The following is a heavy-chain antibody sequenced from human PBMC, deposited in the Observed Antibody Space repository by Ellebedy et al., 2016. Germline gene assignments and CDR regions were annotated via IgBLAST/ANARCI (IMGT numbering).Heavy chain of an antibody. V-gene: IGHV1-24*01. CDR2: FDPEDGET. CDR3: ARVGSLAVAGHFDP. CDR1: GYTLTELS. D-gene: IGHD6-19*01. Sequence: ASVKVSXKVSGYTLTELSMHWVRQAPGKGLEWMGGFDPEDGETIYAQKFQGRVTMTEDTSTDTAYMELSSLRSEDTAVYYCARVGSLAVAGHFDPWGQGTLVTVSS. J-gene: IGHJ5*02.